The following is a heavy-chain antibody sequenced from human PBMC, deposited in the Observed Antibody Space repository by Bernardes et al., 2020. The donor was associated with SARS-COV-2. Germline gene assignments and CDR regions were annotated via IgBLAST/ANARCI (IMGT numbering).Heavy chain of an antibody. Sequence: GSLSPSRAASGFTFSSYDMHWVRPATGKGLEWVSVIGTAADTYYPASVKGRFTIPRDNAKNSLYLQMNSLTAGDTAVYYCAREGPYCSGGSCQFDYYHGMDVWGQGTTVTVSS. CDR3: AREGPYCSGGSCQFDYYHGMDV. CDR1: GFTFSSYD. J-gene: IGHJ6*02. V-gene: IGHV3-13*04. CDR2: IGTAADT. D-gene: IGHD2-15*01.